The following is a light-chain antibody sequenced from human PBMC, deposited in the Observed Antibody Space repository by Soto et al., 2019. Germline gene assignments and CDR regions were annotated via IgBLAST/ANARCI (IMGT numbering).Light chain of an antibody. Sequence: EIVMTQSPATLSVSPGERVTLSCRASQSVNSNLAWYQQKPGQIPRLLIYGSSTRATGIPARFSGLGSVTDFTLTISSLQSEDFAYYYCQQYNDWPITFGQATKVDIK. CDR3: QQYNDWPIT. V-gene: IGKV3-15*01. CDR1: QSVNSN. CDR2: GSS. J-gene: IGKJ2*01.